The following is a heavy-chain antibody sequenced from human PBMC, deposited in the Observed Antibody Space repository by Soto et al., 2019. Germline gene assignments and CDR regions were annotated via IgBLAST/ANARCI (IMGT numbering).Heavy chain of an antibody. V-gene: IGHV1-18*01. Sequence: QVQLVQSGAEVKKPGASVKVSCKASGYTFTSYGISWVRQAPGQGLEWMGWISAYNGNTNYAQKLQGRVTMTTDTSTSTAYMELRSLRSDDTAVYYCARVHMVATAPAYYYYMDVWGKGTTVTVSS. D-gene: IGHD5-12*01. J-gene: IGHJ6*03. CDR1: GYTFTSYG. CDR2: ISAYNGNT. CDR3: ARVHMVATAPAYYYYMDV.